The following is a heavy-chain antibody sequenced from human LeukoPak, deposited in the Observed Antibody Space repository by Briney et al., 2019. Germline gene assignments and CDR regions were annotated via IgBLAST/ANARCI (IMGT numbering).Heavy chain of an antibody. CDR3: TSDAASSGYYYVIS. CDR1: GFTVSSNY. J-gene: IGHJ4*02. CDR2: IHKNAIT. Sequence: GGSLRLSCAASGFTVSSNYMTWVRQAPGKGLEWVSVIHKNAITYYADTVKGRFTISRDNSKNMLYLQMNSLRAEDTAVYYCTSDAASSGYYYVISWGQGTLVTVSS. D-gene: IGHD3-22*01. V-gene: IGHV3-53*01.